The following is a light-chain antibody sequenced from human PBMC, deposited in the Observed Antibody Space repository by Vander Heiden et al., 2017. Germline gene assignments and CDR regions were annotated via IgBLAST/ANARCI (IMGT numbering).Light chain of an antibody. Sequence: SVLPQSPATPSLYPGRRATLSCKPSQSVSSYLAWYQQKPGQAPRLLIYDASNRATGIPARFSGSGSGTDFTLTISSLEPEDFAVYYCQQCCNWAITFGQGTRLEIK. V-gene: IGKV3-11*01. J-gene: IGKJ5*01. CDR1: QSVSSY. CDR3: QQCCNWAIT. CDR2: DAS.